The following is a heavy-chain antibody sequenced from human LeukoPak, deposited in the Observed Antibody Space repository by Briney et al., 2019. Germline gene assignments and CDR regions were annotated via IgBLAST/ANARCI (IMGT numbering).Heavy chain of an antibody. CDR3: ASTYDSSGYYQNSPSDY. J-gene: IGHJ4*02. D-gene: IGHD3-22*01. V-gene: IGHV7-4-1*02. CDR1: GYTFTSYA. Sequence: HGASVKVSCEASGYTFTSYAMNWVRQAPGQGLEWMGWINTNTGNPTYAQGFTGRFVFSLDTSVSTAYLQISSLKAEDTAAYYCASTYDSSGYYQNSPSDYWGQGTLVTVSS. CDR2: INTNTGNP.